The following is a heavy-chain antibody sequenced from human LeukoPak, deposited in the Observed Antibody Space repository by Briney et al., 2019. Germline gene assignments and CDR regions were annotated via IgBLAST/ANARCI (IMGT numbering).Heavy chain of an antibody. J-gene: IGHJ4*02. D-gene: IGHD6-19*01. Sequence: GESLQISSKGSGCSFTSYWIGWVRQMPGKGLEWMGIIYPGDSDTTYSPSFQGQVTISADKSISTASLQWSSLKASDTAMYYCARQWAVAGTGTANFDYWGQGTLVTVSS. CDR2: IYPGDSDT. CDR1: GCSFTSYW. V-gene: IGHV5-51*01. CDR3: ARQWAVAGTGTANFDY.